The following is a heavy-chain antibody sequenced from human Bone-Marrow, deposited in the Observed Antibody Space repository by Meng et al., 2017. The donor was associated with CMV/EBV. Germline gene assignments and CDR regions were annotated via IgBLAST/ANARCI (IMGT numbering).Heavy chain of an antibody. CDR2: ISDSGRT. CDR3: ARNVESYFEY. D-gene: IGHD5-24*01. Sequence: SETLSLTCTVSGGSISSGDYDWSWIRQPPGRGLEWIGHISDSGRTHYNSPLKSRVTISIDSSKNQFSLKLRSVTAADTAVYYCARNVESYFEYWGQECWSPSPQ. V-gene: IGHV4-30-4*08. J-gene: IGHJ4*01. CDR1: GGSISSGDYD.